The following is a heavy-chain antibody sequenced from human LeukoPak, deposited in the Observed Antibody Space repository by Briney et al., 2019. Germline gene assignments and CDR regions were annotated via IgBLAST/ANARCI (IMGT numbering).Heavy chain of an antibody. J-gene: IGHJ4*02. CDR2: INPNSGGT. D-gene: IGHD5-12*01. CDR1: GYTFTGYY. CDR3: ARGLGYSGYDYPFDY. Sequence: ASVKVSCKAPGYTFTGYYMHWVRQAPGQGLEWMGRINPNSGGTNYAQKFQGRVTITADESTSTAYMELSSLRSEDTAVYYCARGLGYSGYDYPFDYWGQGTLVTVSS. V-gene: IGHV1-2*06.